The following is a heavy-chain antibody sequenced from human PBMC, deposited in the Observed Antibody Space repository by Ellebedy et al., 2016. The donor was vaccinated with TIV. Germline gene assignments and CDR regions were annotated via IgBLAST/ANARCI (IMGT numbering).Heavy chain of an antibody. CDR2: INPSDSAT. CDR3: ATQLERRGGASS. CDR1: GYNFASYW. V-gene: IGHV5-10-1*01. D-gene: IGHD5-24*01. Sequence: GESLKISCKGSGYNFASYWISWVRQMPGKGLEWMGKINPSDSATNYSPSFQGHVSFSADTSISTAYLQWSGLKASDTAMYYCATQLERRGGASSWGQGTLVTVSS. J-gene: IGHJ5*02.